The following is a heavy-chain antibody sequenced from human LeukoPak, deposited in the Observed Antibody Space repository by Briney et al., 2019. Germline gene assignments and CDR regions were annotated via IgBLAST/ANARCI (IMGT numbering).Heavy chain of an antibody. CDR1: GFTFSSYG. CDR2: IWYGGSNK. V-gene: IGHV3-33*08. J-gene: IGHJ4*02. D-gene: IGHD2-15*01. Sequence: PGRSLRLSCAASGFTFSSYGMHWVRQAPGKGQEWVAVIWYGGSNKYYADSVKGRFTISRDNSKNTLYLQMNSLRAEDTAVYYCARDLGGWYFDYWGQGTLVTVSS. CDR3: ARDLGGWYFDY.